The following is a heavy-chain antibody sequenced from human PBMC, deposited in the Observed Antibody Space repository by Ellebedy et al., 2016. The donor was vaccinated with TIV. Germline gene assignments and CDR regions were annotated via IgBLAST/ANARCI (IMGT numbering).Heavy chain of an antibody. V-gene: IGHV1-18*04. CDR3: ARGPPVWFGELLSHDLALLGMDV. Sequence: ASVQVSCXASGYTFTGYYMLWVRQAPGQGLEWMGGIIPIFGTANYAQKLQGRVTMTTDTSTSTAYMELRSLRSDDTAVYYCARGPPVWFGELLSHDLALLGMDVWGQGTTVTVSS. CDR2: IIPIFGTA. D-gene: IGHD3-10*01. J-gene: IGHJ6*02. CDR1: GYTFTGYY.